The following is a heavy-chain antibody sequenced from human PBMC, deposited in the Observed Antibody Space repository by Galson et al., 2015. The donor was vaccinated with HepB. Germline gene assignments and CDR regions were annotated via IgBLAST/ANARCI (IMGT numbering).Heavy chain of an antibody. CDR1: GFTFSYYA. CDR3: VRKRDYDMGYGMDV. V-gene: IGHV3-23*01. Sequence: SLRLSCAASGFTFSYYAMSWVRQAPGKGLEWVSAITPSGDNTYSADSMKGRFTISRDNSQNTLYLQMNSLRAEDTAVYYCVRKRDYDMGYGMDVWGQGTTVTVSS. CDR2: ITPSGDNT. J-gene: IGHJ6*02. D-gene: IGHD3-9*01.